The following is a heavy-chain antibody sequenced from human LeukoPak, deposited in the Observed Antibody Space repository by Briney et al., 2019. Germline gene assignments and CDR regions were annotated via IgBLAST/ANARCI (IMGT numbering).Heavy chain of an antibody. D-gene: IGHD2-15*01. CDR2: IYPVDSDT. CDR1: GYSFTSYW. Sequence: GESLKIFSRGSGYSFTSYWIGWVRQMPGKGLEWMGIIYPVDSDTSYSPSFQVQVTISAAKSITTAYLQWSSLKPSDTAMYYCARLRPGYCSGGSCYSLLVRWFDPWGQGTLVTVSS. CDR3: ARLRPGYCSGGSCYSLLVRWFDP. J-gene: IGHJ5*02. V-gene: IGHV5-51*01.